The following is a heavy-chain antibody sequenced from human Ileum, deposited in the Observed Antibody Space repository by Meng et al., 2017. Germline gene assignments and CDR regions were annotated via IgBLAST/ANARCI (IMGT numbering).Heavy chain of an antibody. V-gene: IGHV4-34*01. J-gene: IGHJ4*02. D-gene: IGHD1-26*01. CDR1: GGSLSGYY. CDR3: AREWSGSYRHFDY. Sequence: GQLQQWGAGLFKPSETLSLTCAVYGGSLSGYYWSWIRQPPGKGLEWIGEINHSGSTNYNPSLKSRVTISVDKSKNQFSLKLNSVTAADTAVYYCAREWSGSYRHFDYWGQGTLVTVSS. CDR2: INHSGST.